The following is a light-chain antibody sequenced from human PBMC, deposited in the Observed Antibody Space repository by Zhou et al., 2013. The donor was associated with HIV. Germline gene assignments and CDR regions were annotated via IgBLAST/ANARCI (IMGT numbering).Light chain of an antibody. V-gene: IGKV3-11*01. CDR1: QSVRSSY. CDR3: QQRSNWPPFMYT. CDR2: DAS. Sequence: EIVLTQSPGTLSLSPGDTATLSCRASQSVRSSYFAWYQQKPGQAPRLLIYDASNRATGIPARFSGSGSGTDFTLTISSLEPEDFAVYYCQQRSNWPPFMYTFGQGTKLEIK. J-gene: IGKJ2*01.